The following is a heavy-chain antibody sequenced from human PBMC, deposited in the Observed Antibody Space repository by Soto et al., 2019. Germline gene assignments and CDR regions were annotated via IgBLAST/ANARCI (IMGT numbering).Heavy chain of an antibody. D-gene: IGHD3-22*01. CDR3: ARSSYYDSSCYYQTTYAFEI. V-gene: IGHV3-21*01. J-gene: IGHJ3*02. CDR2: ISSSSSYI. CDR1: GFTFSSYS. Sequence: EVQLVESGGGLVKPGGSLRLSCAASGFTFSSYSMNWVRQAPGKGLEWVSSISSSSSYIYYADSVKGRFTISRDNAKNSLYLQMNSLRAEDSAVYYCARSSYYDSSCYYQTTYAFEIWGQGTMVTVSS.